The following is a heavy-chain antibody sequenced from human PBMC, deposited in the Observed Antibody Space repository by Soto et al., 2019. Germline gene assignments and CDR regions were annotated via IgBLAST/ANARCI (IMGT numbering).Heavy chain of an antibody. V-gene: IGHV4-30-4*01. J-gene: IGHJ6*02. Sequence: NPSETLSLTCTVSGGSISSGDYYWSWIRQPPGKGLEWIGYIYYSGSTYYNPSLKSRVTISVDTSKNQFSLKLSSVTAADTAVYYCARVTHDSSGYYYYYYGMDVWGQGTTVTAP. CDR3: ARVTHDSSGYYYYYYGMDV. CDR1: GGSISSGDYY. D-gene: IGHD3-22*01. CDR2: IYYSGST.